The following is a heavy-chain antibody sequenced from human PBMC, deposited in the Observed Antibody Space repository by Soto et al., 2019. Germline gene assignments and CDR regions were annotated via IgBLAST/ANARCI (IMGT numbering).Heavy chain of an antibody. CDR1: GYSISTGYH. Sequence: LSLTCAVSGYSISTGYHWCWLRQPPGKGLEWIGNILHSGTTYYNSSLKSRVTISVDTSKNQFSLKLSSVTAADTAVYYCARPTYDSIDYWGQGTLVTVSS. V-gene: IGHV4-38-2*01. J-gene: IGHJ4*02. D-gene: IGHD3-22*01. CDR3: ARPTYDSIDY. CDR2: ILHSGTT.